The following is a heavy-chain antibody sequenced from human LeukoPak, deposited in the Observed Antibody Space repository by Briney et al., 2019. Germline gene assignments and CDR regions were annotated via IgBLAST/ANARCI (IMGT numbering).Heavy chain of an antibody. D-gene: IGHD3-10*01. CDR3: ARDGWFGELFDWFDP. J-gene: IGHJ5*02. CDR2: ISSSSSYI. Sequence: GGSLRLSCAASGFTFSSYSMNWVRQAPGKGLEWVSSISSSSSYIYYADSVKGRFTISRDNAKNSLYLQMNSLRAEDTAVYCCARDGWFGELFDWFDPWGQGTLVTVSS. CDR1: GFTFSSYS. V-gene: IGHV3-21*01.